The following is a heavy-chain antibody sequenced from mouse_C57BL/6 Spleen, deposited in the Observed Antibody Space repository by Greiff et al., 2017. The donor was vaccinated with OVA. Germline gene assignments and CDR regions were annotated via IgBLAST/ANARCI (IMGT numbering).Heavy chain of an antibody. CDR1: GYTFTSYW. CDR2: IDPSDSYP. CDR3: ARDRHFDY. V-gene: IGHV1-50*01. D-gene: IGHD2-14*01. Sequence: QVQLQQPGAELVKPGASVKLSCKASGYTFTSYWMQWVKQRPGQGLEWIGEIDPSDSYPNYNQKFKGKATLTVDTSSSTAYMQLSSLTSEDSAVYYCARDRHFDYWGQGTTLTVSS. J-gene: IGHJ2*01.